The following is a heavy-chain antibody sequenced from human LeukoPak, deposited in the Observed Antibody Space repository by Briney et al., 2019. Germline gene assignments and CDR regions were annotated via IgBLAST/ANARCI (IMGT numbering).Heavy chain of an antibody. J-gene: IGHJ1*01. D-gene: IGHD6-25*01. CDR1: GFTLSSYG. Sequence: GGSLRLSCAASGFTLSSYGMHWVRQAPGKGLERVAVISYDGSNKYYADSVKGRFTISRDNSKNTLYLQMNSLRAEDTAVYYCAKEGYSSEELQHWGQGTLVTVSS. V-gene: IGHV3-30*18. CDR2: ISYDGSNK. CDR3: AKEGYSSEELQH.